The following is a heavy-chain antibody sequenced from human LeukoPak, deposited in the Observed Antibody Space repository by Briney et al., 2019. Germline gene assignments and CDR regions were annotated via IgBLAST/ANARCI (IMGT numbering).Heavy chain of an antibody. V-gene: IGHV4-39*01. D-gene: IGHD2/OR15-2a*01. CDR2: IYYSGIT. CDR1: GGSISTSSYF. CDR3: ARPLDTTFFNAFDI. Sequence: TSETLSLTCIVSGGSISTSSYFWGWIRQPPGMGLEWIGSIYYSGITFYNPSLKSRLTISVDTSKNQFSLKLTSVTAADTAVYYCARPLDTTFFNAFDIWGQGTMVTVSS. J-gene: IGHJ3*02.